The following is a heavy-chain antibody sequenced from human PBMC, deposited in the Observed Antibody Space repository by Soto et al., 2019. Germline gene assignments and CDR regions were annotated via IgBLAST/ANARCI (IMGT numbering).Heavy chain of an antibody. V-gene: IGHV1-18*01. D-gene: IGHD3-3*01. CDR1: GYTFTSYG. CDR3: ARGETSDFWSGYYPLGHYYYGMDV. J-gene: IGHJ6*02. Sequence: ASVKVSGKASGYTFTSYGISWVRQAPGQGLEWMGWSSAYNGNTKYAQKLQARVPLTTDTSTSTAYMELRSLRSDDTAGYYCARGETSDFWSGYYPLGHYYYGMDVWGQGTKVTVSS. CDR2: SSAYNGNT.